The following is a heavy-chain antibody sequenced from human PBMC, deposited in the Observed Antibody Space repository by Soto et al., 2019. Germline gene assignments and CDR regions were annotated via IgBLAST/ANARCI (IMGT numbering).Heavy chain of an antibody. Sequence: ASVKVSCKASGYTFTGYYMHWVRQAPGQGLEWMGWINPNSGGTNYAQKFQGRVTMTRDTSISTAYMELSRLRSDDTAVYYCASFLTAAGDYYYYGMDVWGQGTTVTVS. V-gene: IGHV1-2*02. CDR3: ASFLTAAGDYYYYGMDV. D-gene: IGHD6-13*01. J-gene: IGHJ6*02. CDR2: INPNSGGT. CDR1: GYTFTGYY.